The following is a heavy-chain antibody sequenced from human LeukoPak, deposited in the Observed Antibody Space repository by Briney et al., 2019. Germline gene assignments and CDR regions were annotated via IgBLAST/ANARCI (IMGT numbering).Heavy chain of an antibody. CDR2: IYYSGST. CDR1: GGSIRSSYYY. D-gene: IGHD6-13*01. Sequence: PSETLSLTCTVSGGSIRSSYYYWGWIRQPPGKGLEWIGYIYYSGSTNYNPSLKSRVTISVDTSKNQFSLKLSSVTAADTAVYYCARAYSSSSGWFDPWGQGTLVTVSS. V-gene: IGHV4-61*05. J-gene: IGHJ5*02. CDR3: ARAYSSSSGWFDP.